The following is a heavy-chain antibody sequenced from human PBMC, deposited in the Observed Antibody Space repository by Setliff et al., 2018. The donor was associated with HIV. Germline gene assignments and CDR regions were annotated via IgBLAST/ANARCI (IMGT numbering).Heavy chain of an antibody. CDR1: GGSISSGEYY. CDR3: ARVLPYDSTGFLLYYFDN. V-gene: IGHV4-30-4*08. CDR2: ISSSGGT. Sequence: SETLSLTCTVSGGSISSGEYYWSWIRQPPGKGLEWLGYISSSGGTDYNPSLNSRIIISIDTSKNQFSLRLSSVTAADTAVYFCARVLPYDSTGFLLYYFDNWGQGTQVTVSS. D-gene: IGHD3-22*01. J-gene: IGHJ4*02.